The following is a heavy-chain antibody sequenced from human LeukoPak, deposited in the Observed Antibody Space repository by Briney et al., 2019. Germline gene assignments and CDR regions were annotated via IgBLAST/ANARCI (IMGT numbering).Heavy chain of an antibody. J-gene: IGHJ4*02. CDR2: ITSDGSST. CDR1: AFTFSSYW. CDR3: AGRRRDGYNYSDY. D-gene: IGHD5-24*01. Sequence: GRSLRLSCAVSAFTFSSYWMYWVRQAPGKGLVWVSRITSDGSSTFYADSVKGRFTISRDNAKNTLYLQMNSLRAEDTAVYYCAGRRRDGYNYSDYWGQGTLVTVSS. V-gene: IGHV3-74*01.